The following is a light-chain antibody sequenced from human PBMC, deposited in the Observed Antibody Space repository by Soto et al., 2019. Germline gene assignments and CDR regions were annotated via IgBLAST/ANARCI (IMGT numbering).Light chain of an antibody. J-gene: IGKJ1*01. CDR3: QQCGSSGT. V-gene: IGKV3-20*01. CDR1: QSVSSSY. Sequence: EIVLTQSPGTLSLSPGERATLSCRASQSVSSSYLAWYQQKPGQATRLLIYGISSRATGIPDRFSGSGSGTDFTLTISRLEPEDFAVYYCQQCGSSGTFGQGTKVEIK. CDR2: GIS.